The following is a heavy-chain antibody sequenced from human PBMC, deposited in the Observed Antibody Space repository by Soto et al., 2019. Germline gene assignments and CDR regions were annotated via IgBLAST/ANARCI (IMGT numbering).Heavy chain of an antibody. V-gene: IGHV4-31*03. CDR2: IYYSGDT. Sequence: QVQLQESGRGLVKPSQTLSLTCTVSGGSINSGAHYWSWLRQHPGKGLEWIGYIYYSGDTQYNPSLKRRVTISLDTAKNQFSLKLNSVTAADTAVYYCASVESASWLDYWGQGTLVTVSS. D-gene: IGHD2-2*01. CDR1: GGSINSGAHY. J-gene: IGHJ4*02. CDR3: ASVESASWLDY.